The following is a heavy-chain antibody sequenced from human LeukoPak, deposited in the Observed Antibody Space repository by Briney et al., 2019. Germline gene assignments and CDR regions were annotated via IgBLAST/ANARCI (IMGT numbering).Heavy chain of an antibody. CDR2: ISGSGGST. D-gene: IGHD3-22*01. V-gene: IGHV3-23*01. J-gene: IGHJ4*02. CDR1: GFTFSSYA. CDR3: ARVEGSYYDSSGYYFDY. Sequence: PGGSLRLSCAASGFTFSSYAMSWVRQAPGKGLEWVSAISGSGGSTYYADSVKGRFTISRDNSKNTLYLQMNSLRAEDTAVYYCARVEGSYYDSSGYYFDYWGQGTLVTVSS.